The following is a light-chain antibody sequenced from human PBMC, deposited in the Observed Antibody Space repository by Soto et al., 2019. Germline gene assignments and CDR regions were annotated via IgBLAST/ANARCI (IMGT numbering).Light chain of an antibody. Sequence: EIVLTQCPGTLSLSPGERATLSCGASQSVTSSYLAWYQQKPGQAPRLLIYAASSRATGIPDRFSGSGSGTDFTLTISRLEPEDFAVYYCQQYGYSATFGGGTKVDFK. CDR2: AAS. CDR1: QSVTSSY. J-gene: IGKJ4*01. CDR3: QQYGYSAT. V-gene: IGKV3-20*01.